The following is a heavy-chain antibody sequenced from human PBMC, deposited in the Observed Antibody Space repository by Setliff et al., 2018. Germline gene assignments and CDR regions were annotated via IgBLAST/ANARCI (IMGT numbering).Heavy chain of an antibody. V-gene: IGHV4-34*12. CDR2: IIHSGST. Sequence: ASETLSLTCAVYGGSFSGYYWSWIRQPPGKRLEWIGEIIHSGSTNYNPSLKSRVTISMDTSKNQFSLRLTSVTAADTAVYYCAREVGTSTSSDAFEVWGQGMMVTVSS. J-gene: IGHJ3*01. D-gene: IGHD1-26*01. CDR1: GGSFSGYY. CDR3: AREVGTSTSSDAFEV.